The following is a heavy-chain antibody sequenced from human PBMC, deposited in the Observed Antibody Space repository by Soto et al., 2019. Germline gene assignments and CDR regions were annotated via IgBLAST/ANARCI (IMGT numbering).Heavy chain of an antibody. D-gene: IGHD2-15*01. CDR2: ISYDGSNK. CDR1: GFTFSSYG. CDR3: AKLLASPADTAFDI. Sequence: QVQLVESGGGVVQPGRSLRLSCAASGFTFSSYGMHWVRQAPGKGLEWVAVISYDGSNKYYADSVKGRFTISRDNSKNTLYLQMNSLRAEDTAVYYCAKLLASPADTAFDIWGQGTMVTVSS. J-gene: IGHJ3*02. V-gene: IGHV3-30*18.